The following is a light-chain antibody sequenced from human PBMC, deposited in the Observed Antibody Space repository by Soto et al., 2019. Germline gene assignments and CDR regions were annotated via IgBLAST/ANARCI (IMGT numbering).Light chain of an antibody. CDR2: DVT. J-gene: IGLJ1*01. Sequence: QSVLSQPASVSGSPGQSITISCTGTSSDVGGFEYVSWYQHQPGKAPKLIIYDVTKRPSGVSNRFSGSKSGNTASLTISGIQAEDEGDYYCGSITRSSTSVXGTGTKVTV. V-gene: IGLV2-14*01. CDR1: SSDVGGFEY. CDR3: GSITRSSTSV.